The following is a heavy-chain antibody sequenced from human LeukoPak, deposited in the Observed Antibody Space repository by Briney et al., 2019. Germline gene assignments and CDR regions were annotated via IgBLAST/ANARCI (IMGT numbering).Heavy chain of an antibody. Sequence: GASVKVSCKASGYTFTGYYMHWVRQAPGQGLEWMGWINPDSGGTNYAQKFQGRVTMTRDTSISTAYMELSRLRSDDTAVYYCARWAPLYRQLVPGVVYYFDYWGQGTLVTVSS. CDR3: ARWAPLYRQLVPGVVYYFDY. V-gene: IGHV1-2*02. CDR2: INPDSGGT. D-gene: IGHD6-6*01. CDR1: GYTFTGYY. J-gene: IGHJ4*02.